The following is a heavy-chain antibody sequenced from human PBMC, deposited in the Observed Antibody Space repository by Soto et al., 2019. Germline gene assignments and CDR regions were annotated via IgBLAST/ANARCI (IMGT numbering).Heavy chain of an antibody. CDR3: NRQHGSGSYYPLDF. Sequence: GEYLKISCKASGYTFTTSWIAWVRQMPGQGLEWMGIIYPGDSDTRYSPSFQGHVSISADKSTSTAYLQWTILEASDSGIYYCNRQHGSGSYYPLDFWGQGLRVTVSS. J-gene: IGHJ4*02. CDR2: IYPGDSDT. CDR1: GYTFTTSW. V-gene: IGHV5-51*01. D-gene: IGHD3-10*01.